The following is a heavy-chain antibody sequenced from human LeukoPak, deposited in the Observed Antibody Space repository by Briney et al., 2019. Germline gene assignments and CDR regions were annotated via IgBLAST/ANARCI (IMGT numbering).Heavy chain of an antibody. CDR2: IGSGGFSS. CDR1: GFTFSSYA. Sequence: GGSLRLSCAASGFTFSSYAMSWVRQAPGKGLEWVSAIGSGGFSSYYADSVRGRFTISRDNSKNALYLQMDSLRAEDTAVYYCARDRGGGWLHDAFDIWGQGTLVTVSS. D-gene: IGHD6-19*01. CDR3: ARDRGGGWLHDAFDI. V-gene: IGHV3-23*01. J-gene: IGHJ3*02.